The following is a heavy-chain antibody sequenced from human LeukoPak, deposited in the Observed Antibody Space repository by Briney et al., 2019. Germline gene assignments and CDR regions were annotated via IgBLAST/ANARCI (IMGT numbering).Heavy chain of an antibody. CDR1: GFTFSSYA. J-gene: IGHJ3*02. Sequence: GGSLRLSCAASGFTFSSYAMSWVRQAPGKGLEWVSAISGSGGSTYYADSVKGRFTISRDNSKNTLYLQMNSLRAEDTAVYYCAKGLIYGAVRDDAFDIWGQGTMVTVSS. CDR2: ISGSGGST. CDR3: AKGLIYGAVRDDAFDI. V-gene: IGHV3-23*01. D-gene: IGHD4-17*01.